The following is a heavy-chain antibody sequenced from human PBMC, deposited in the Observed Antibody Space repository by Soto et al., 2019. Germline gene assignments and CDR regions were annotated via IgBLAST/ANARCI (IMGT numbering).Heavy chain of an antibody. CDR1: GFTFSNYN. J-gene: IGHJ5*02. Sequence: EVQLMESGGGLVQPGGSLRLSCAASGFTFSNYNMNWVRQAPGKGLEWVSYISSSSTIYYADSVKGRFTISRDNAKNSLYLQMNSLRAEDTAVYYCAREGDSSGWYNWFDPWGQGTLVTVSS. V-gene: IGHV3-48*01. D-gene: IGHD3-22*01. CDR3: AREGDSSGWYNWFDP. CDR2: ISSSSTI.